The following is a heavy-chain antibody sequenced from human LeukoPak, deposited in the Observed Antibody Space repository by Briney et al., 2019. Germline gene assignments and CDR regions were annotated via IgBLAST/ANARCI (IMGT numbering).Heavy chain of an antibody. Sequence: SETLSLTCTVSGVSISTSTHYWAWIRHPPGKGLEWIASMFYRGRTYYNASLRSRVTLYVDTSMNPFSLKLSSVTASDTATFYCVRQGGWGGAASLIEFWGQGTLVTVSS. V-gene: IGHV4-39*01. D-gene: IGHD2-15*01. J-gene: IGHJ4*02. CDR3: VRQGGWGGAASLIEF. CDR2: MFYRGRT. CDR1: GVSISTSTHY.